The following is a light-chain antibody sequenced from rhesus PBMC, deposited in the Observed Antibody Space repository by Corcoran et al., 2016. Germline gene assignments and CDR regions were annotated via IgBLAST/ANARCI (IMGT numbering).Light chain of an antibody. J-gene: IGKJ4*01. CDR2: ASS. CDR1: QGISSW. V-gene: IGKV1-33*02. Sequence: DIQMTQSPSSLSASVGDRVTITCQASQGISSWLAWYQQHPGKAPKLLVYASSSLQTGVPSSISGSGSGTDFTLTISSLQPEDFATYYCQQHNSYPLTFGGGTKVEIK. CDR3: QQHNSYPLT.